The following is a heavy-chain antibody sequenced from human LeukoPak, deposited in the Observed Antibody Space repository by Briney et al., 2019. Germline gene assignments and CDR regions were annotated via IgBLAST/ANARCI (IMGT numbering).Heavy chain of an antibody. CDR1: IESFSGYY. CDR3: ARARGDLSLDY. Sequence: SETLSLTCAVYIESFSGYYWTWIRQPPRKGLEWIGETTHSGSTNYNPSLKSRVTISVDTSKNQFSLKLSSLIAADTAVYYCARARGDLSLDYWGRGTPVTVSS. V-gene: IGHV4-34*01. D-gene: IGHD2-21*02. J-gene: IGHJ4*02. CDR2: TTHSGST.